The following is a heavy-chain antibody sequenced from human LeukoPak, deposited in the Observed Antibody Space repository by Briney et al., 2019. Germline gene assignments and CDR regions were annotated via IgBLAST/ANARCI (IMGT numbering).Heavy chain of an antibody. CDR2: ISGSGGST. CDR1: GFTFSSYA. J-gene: IGHJ4*02. D-gene: IGHD6-13*01. Sequence: GGSLRLSCAASGFTFSSYAMRWVRQAPGKGLDWVSTISGSGGSTYYADSVKGRFTISRDNSKNTLYLQMNSLRAEDTAVYYCASGLIAAAGFDYWGQGTLVTVSS. CDR3: ASGLIAAAGFDY. V-gene: IGHV3-23*01.